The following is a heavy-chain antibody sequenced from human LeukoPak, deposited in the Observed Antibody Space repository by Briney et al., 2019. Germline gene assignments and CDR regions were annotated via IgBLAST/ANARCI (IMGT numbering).Heavy chain of an antibody. Sequence: PGRSLRLSCAASGFTFSSYGMHWVRQAPGKGLEWVAVISYDRSNKYYADSVKGRFTISRDNSKNTLYLQMNSLRAEDTAVYYCAKSPVKQQLVSLFQHWGQGTLVTVSS. D-gene: IGHD6-13*01. CDR2: ISYDRSNK. J-gene: IGHJ1*01. CDR3: AKSPVKQQLVSLFQH. V-gene: IGHV3-30*18. CDR1: GFTFSSYG.